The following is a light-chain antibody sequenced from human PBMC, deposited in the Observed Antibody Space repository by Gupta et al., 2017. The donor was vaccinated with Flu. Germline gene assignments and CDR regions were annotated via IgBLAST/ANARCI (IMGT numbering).Light chain of an antibody. CDR1: SGDVGANKY. Sequence: QSALTQPASVSGSPGQSITISCTGTSGDVGANKYVSWYQQHPGKVPKVIIYEVSNRPSGVSNHFSGTKSGNTASLTITGLQAEDEADYYCSSPTNSGTIYAFGTGTKVTVL. CDR3: SSPTNSGTIYA. V-gene: IGLV2-14*01. J-gene: IGLJ1*01. CDR2: EVS.